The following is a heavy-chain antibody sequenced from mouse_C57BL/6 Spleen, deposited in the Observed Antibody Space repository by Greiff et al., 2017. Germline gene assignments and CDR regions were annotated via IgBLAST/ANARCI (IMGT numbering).Heavy chain of an antibody. Sequence: QVQLKQSGPELVKPGASVKISCTASGYAFSSSWMNWVQQRPGKGLEWIGRIYPGDGDTNYTGQFKGMATLTADKSSSTAYIQLSSLTSEDSAVYFCARDYDYDGRLGYWGQGTLVTVS. CDR3: ARDYDYDGRLGY. CDR2: IYPGDGDT. CDR1: GYAFSSSW. D-gene: IGHD2-4*01. J-gene: IGHJ3*01. V-gene: IGHV1-82*01.